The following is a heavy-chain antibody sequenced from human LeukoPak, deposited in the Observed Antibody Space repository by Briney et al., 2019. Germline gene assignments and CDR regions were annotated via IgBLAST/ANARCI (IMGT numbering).Heavy chain of an antibody. Sequence: GGSLRLSCAASGFTFSNAWMSWVRQAPGKGLEWVGRIKSKTDGGTTDYAARVKGRFTISRDDSKNTLYLQMNRLKTADIAVYYCTTYANTAMVLYYFDDCGQETLVTVSS. J-gene: IGHJ4*02. CDR3: TTYANTAMVLYYFDD. V-gene: IGHV3-15*01. CDR2: IKSKTDGGTT. CDR1: GFTFSNAW. D-gene: IGHD5-18*01.